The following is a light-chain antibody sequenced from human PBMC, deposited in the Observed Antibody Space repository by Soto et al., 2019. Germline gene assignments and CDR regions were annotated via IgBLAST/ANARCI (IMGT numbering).Light chain of an antibody. J-gene: IGKJ1*01. CDR3: QQFNNYPRT. Sequence: IQMTQSPSALSASVGDRVTITCRASQTISTYVNWYQQKPGRAPKLLIYDASKLQSGVPSRFRGSGYGTDFTLTISSLQPEDFATYSCQQFNNYPRTFGQGTKVEIK. V-gene: IGKV1D-13*01. CDR2: DAS. CDR1: QTISTY.